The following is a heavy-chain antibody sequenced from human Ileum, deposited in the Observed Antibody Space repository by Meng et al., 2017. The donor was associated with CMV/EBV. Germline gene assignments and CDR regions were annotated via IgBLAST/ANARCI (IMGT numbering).Heavy chain of an antibody. D-gene: IGHD4-11*01. CDR2: IYYSGTT. CDR1: GASMTSYY. CDR3: GRDQYQTHFYGVAV. Sequence: SETLSLTCTVSGASMTSYYWSWIRQAPGKGLEWIGYIYYSGTTKYNPSLKSRITISVDTARNQFSLKLRSVTAADTAVYYCGRDQYQTHFYGVAVWGQGTTVTVSS. J-gene: IGHJ6*02. V-gene: IGHV4-59*01.